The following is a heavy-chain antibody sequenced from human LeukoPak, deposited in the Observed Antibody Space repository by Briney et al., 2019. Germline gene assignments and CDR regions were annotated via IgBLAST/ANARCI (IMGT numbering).Heavy chain of an antibody. CDR3: VKTDYSTGPYDH. Sequence: PGGSLRLSCAASGFTFNNYAMSWVRQAPGKGLEWVSAISGNTITTFYADSVKGRFSISRDNSRNTLYLQMNSLRAEDTAVYYCVKTDYSTGPYDHWGQGTLVTVSS. D-gene: IGHD4-4*01. V-gene: IGHV3-23*01. J-gene: IGHJ4*02. CDR1: GFTFNNYA. CDR2: ISGNTITT.